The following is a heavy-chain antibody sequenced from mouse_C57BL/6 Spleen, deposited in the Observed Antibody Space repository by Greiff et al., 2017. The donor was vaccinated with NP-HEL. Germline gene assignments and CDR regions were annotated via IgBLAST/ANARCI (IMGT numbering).Heavy chain of an antibody. CDR2: INPSNGGT. CDR1: GYTFTSYW. Sequence: QVHVKQSGTELVKPGASVKLSCKASGYTFTSYWMHWVKQRPGQGLEWIGNINPSNGGTNYNEKFKSKATLTVDKSSSTAYMQLSSLTSEDSAVYYCARGYGYDGYFDVWGTGTTVTVPS. CDR3: ARGYGYDGYFDV. D-gene: IGHD2-2*01. V-gene: IGHV1-53*01. J-gene: IGHJ1*03.